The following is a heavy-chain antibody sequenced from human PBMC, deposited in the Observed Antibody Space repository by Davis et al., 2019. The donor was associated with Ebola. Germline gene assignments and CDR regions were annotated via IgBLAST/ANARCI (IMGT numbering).Heavy chain of an antibody. CDR2: IYPGDSDT. D-gene: IGHD3-10*01. Sequence: GESLKISCKGSGYSFTSYWIGWVRQMPGKGLEWMGIIYPGDSDTRYSPSFQGQVTISADKSISTAYLQWSSLKASDTAMYYCARQLRGSGSYYRRSSGMDVWGQGTTVTVS. J-gene: IGHJ6*02. CDR3: ARQLRGSGSYYRRSSGMDV. CDR1: GYSFTSYW. V-gene: IGHV5-51*01.